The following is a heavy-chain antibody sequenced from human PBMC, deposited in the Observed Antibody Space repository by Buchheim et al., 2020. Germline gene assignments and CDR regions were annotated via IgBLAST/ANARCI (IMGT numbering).Heavy chain of an antibody. V-gene: IGHV3-30-3*01. D-gene: IGHD2-2*02. J-gene: IGHJ6*02. CDR1: GFTFSSYA. CDR2: ISYDGSNK. Sequence: QVQLVESGGGVVQPGRSLRLSCAASGFTFSSYAMHWVRQAPGKGLEWVAVISYDGSNKYYADSVKGRFTISRDNSKNKLYLQMNSLRAEDTAVYYCAREFRYCSSTSCYKDYYYYGMDVWGQGTT. CDR3: AREFRYCSSTSCYKDYYYYGMDV.